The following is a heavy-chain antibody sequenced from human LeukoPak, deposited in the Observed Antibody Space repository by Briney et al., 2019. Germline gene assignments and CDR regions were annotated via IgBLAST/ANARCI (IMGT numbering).Heavy chain of an antibody. J-gene: IGHJ4*02. CDR3: ARGSDHASGWPYYFHY. CDR1: GFALLR. D-gene: IGHD6-19*01. Sequence: GGSLRLSCAASGFALLRHGLVRQVPGKGLEWVSGISWNSDTVGYADSVKGRFTISRDNAKNSLYLQMNSLRTDDTALYFCARGSDHASGWPYYFHYWGQGALVTVSS. V-gene: IGHV3-9*01. CDR2: ISWNSDTV.